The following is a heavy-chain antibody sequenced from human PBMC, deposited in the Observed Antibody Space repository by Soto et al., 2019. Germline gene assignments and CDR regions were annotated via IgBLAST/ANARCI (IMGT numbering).Heavy chain of an antibody. CDR3: ARVRDYGDRASIAFDY. V-gene: IGHV5-10-1*01. CDR1: GYKFSDYW. J-gene: IGHJ4*02. CDR2: IHPLDSYV. Sequence: PGESLKISCKASGYKFSDYWITWVRHVPGKGLEWMGRIHPLDSYVNYNPSFGGHGSASVDNSISTAFLQWSSLKPSDTAIYYCARVRDYGDRASIAFDYWGQGTLVTVSS. D-gene: IGHD4-17*01.